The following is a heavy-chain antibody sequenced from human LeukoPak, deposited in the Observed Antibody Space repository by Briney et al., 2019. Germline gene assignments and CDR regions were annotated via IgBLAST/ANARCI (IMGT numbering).Heavy chain of an antibody. CDR2: IIPIFGTA. CDR1: RGTFSSYA. J-gene: IGHJ4*02. Sequence: GASVKVSCKASRGTFSSYAISWVRQAPGQGLEWMGGIIPIFGTANYAQKFQGRVTITADESTSTAYMELSSLRSEDTAVYYCARVSIDSSSSEDDYWGQGTLVTVSS. CDR3: ARVSIDSSSSEDDY. D-gene: IGHD6-6*01. V-gene: IGHV1-69*13.